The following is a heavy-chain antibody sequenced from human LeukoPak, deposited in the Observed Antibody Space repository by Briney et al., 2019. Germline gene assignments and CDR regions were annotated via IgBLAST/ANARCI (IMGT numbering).Heavy chain of an antibody. Sequence: GGSLRLSCAASGFTFSSYAMSWVRQAPGMGLEWVSAISGSGGSTYYADSVKGRFTISRDNSKNTLYLQMNSLRAEDTAVYYCAARWIQLWPQDYWGQGTLVTVSS. J-gene: IGHJ4*02. V-gene: IGHV3-23*01. CDR1: GFTFSSYA. CDR2: ISGSGGST. D-gene: IGHD5-18*01. CDR3: AARWIQLWPQDY.